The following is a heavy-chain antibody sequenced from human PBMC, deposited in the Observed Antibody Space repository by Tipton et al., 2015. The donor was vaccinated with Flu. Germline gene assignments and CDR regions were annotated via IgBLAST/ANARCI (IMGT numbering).Heavy chain of an antibody. V-gene: IGHV4-34*01. D-gene: IGHD5-24*01. J-gene: IGHJ4*02. CDR3: ARVEMATPYYFDY. Sequence: TLSLTCAVYGGSFSGYYWSWIRQPPGKGLEWIGEINHSGSTNYNPSLKSRVTISVDTSKNQFSLKLSSVTAADTAVYYCARVEMATPYYFDYWGQGTLVTVSS. CDR2: INHSGST. CDR1: GGSFSGYY.